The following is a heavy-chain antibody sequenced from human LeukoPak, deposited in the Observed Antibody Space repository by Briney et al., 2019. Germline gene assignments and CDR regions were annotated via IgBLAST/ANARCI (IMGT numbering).Heavy chain of an antibody. CDR2: ISGDGGST. J-gene: IGHJ4*02. Sequence: GGSLRLSCAASGFTFDDYAMHWVRQAPGKGLVWVSLISGDGGSTYYAGSVRGRFTISRDNSKNSLYLQMYSLRTEDTALYYCARDTYSSSLLDYWGQGTLVTVSS. CDR1: GFTFDDYA. CDR3: ARDTYSSSLLDY. V-gene: IGHV3-43*02. D-gene: IGHD6-6*01.